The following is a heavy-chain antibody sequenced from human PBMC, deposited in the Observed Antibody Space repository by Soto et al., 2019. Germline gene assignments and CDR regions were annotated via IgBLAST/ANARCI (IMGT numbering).Heavy chain of an antibody. Sequence: SETLSLTCSVSGGSISNTNYYWGCIRQPPGKGLEWIGSIYYSGSTYYNPSLKSRVTISVDTSKNQFSLKLISVTAADTAVYYCALITFGGVIAHFDYWGPGNLVTVSS. CDR1: GGSISNTNYY. CDR2: IYYSGST. V-gene: IGHV4-39*01. D-gene: IGHD3-16*02. J-gene: IGHJ4*02. CDR3: ALITFGGVIAHFDY.